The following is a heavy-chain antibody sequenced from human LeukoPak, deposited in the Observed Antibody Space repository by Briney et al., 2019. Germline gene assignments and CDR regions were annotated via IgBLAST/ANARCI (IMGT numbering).Heavy chain of an antibody. CDR2: INPNSGGT. V-gene: IGHV1-2*02. CDR1: GYILTDYF. J-gene: IGHJ3*02. CDR3: ATVYDSSGSDAFDI. Sequence: ASVKVSCKASGYILTDYFMHWVRQAPGQGLEWMGWINPNSGGTNYAQKFQGRVTMTRDTSISTAYMELSRLRSDDTAVYYCATVYDSSGSDAFDIWGQGTMVTVSS. D-gene: IGHD3-22*01.